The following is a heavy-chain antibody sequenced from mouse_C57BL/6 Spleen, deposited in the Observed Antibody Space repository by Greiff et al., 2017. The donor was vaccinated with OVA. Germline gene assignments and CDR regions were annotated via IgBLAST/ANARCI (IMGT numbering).Heavy chain of an antibody. CDR1: GYTFTSYW. CDR3: ARVDSYYFDY. J-gene: IGHJ2*01. CDR2: IDPSDSET. Sequence: QVQLKQPGAELVRPGSSVKLSCKASGYTFTSYWMHWVKQRPIQGLEWIGNIDPSDSETHYNQKFKDKATLTVDKSSSTAYMQLSSLTSEDSAVYYCARVDSYYFDYWGQGTTLTVSS. D-gene: IGHD2-13*01. V-gene: IGHV1-52*01.